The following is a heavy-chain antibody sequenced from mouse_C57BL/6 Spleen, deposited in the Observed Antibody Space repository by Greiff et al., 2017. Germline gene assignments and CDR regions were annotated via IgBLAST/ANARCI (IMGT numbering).Heavy chain of an antibody. CDR1: GYTFTGYW. D-gene: IGHD2-1*01. Sequence: QVQLQQSGAELMKPGASVKLSCKATGYTFTGYWIEWVKQRPGPGLEWIGALLPGSGSTNYNEKFKGKATFTADKSSNTAYMQLNGLTTEDTAIYDWARSIYYANPHYCDYWGQGTTLTGSS. CDR2: LLPGSGST. V-gene: IGHV1-9*01. J-gene: IGHJ2*01. CDR3: ARSIYYANPHYCDY.